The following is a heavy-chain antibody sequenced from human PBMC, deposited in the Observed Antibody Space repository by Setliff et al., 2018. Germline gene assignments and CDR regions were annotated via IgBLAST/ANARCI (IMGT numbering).Heavy chain of an antibody. D-gene: IGHD2-15*01. CDR1: GFTFSSYR. J-gene: IGHJ4*02. Sequence: PGGSLSLSCSASGFTFSSYRMHWVRQAPGKGLEWVAVIWDDGGKKYHADSVKGRFTISRDNSKNTLYLEMNSLRAEDMAVYYCARTCSGSGCYAGLESWGQGTPVTVSS. V-gene: IGHV3-33*08. CDR2: IWDDGGKK. CDR3: ARTCSGSGCYAGLES.